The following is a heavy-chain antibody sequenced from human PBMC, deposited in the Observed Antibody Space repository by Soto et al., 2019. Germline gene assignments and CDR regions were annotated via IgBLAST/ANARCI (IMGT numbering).Heavy chain of an antibody. Sequence: SETLSLTCTVSGGSISSYYWSWIRQPPGKGLEWIGYIYYSGSTNYNPSLKSRVTISVDKSKNQFSLKLSSVTAADTAVYYCARVNYYGDPSGGPFDYWGQGTLVTVSS. V-gene: IGHV4-59*01. CDR3: ARVNYYGDPSGGPFDY. CDR1: GGSISSYY. D-gene: IGHD4-17*01. J-gene: IGHJ4*02. CDR2: IYYSGST.